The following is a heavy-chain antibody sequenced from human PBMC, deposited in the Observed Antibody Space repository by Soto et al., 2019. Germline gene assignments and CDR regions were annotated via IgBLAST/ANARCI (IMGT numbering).Heavy chain of an antibody. D-gene: IGHD3-3*01. J-gene: IGHJ3*02. CDR1: GFTFSSYW. V-gene: IGHV3-7*01. CDR2: IKQDGSEK. CDR3: ARVKGRDVLRFLEWLFHAFDI. Sequence: GESLKISCAASGFTFSSYWMSWVRQAPGKGLEWVANIKQDGSEKYYVDSVKGRFTISRDNAKNSLYLQMNSLRAEDTAVYYCARVKGRDVLRFLEWLFHAFDIWGQGTMVTVSS.